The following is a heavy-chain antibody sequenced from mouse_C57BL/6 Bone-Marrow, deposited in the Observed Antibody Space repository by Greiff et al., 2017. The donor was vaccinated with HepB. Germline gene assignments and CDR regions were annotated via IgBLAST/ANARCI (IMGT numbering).Heavy chain of an antibody. V-gene: IGHV5-6*01. Sequence: EVQGVESGGDLVKPGGSLKLSCAASGFTFSTSGMSWVRQTPDRRLEWVATINTGGTYTYYADSVRGRFTISKDSAKNTLFLLMSSLESEDSAIYYCTRDRFDYYFDYWGQGTTLTVSS. D-gene: IGHD2-14*01. CDR2: INTGGTYT. CDR3: TRDRFDYYFDY. CDR1: GFTFSTSG. J-gene: IGHJ2*01.